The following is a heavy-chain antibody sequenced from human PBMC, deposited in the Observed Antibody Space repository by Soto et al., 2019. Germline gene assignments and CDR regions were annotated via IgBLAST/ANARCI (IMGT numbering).Heavy chain of an antibody. Sequence: ASVKVSCKASGSTFTGYYMHWVRQAPGQGLEWMGWINPNSGGTNYAQKFQGRVTMTRDTSISTAYMEQSMLRSDDTAEYYCARAHSSGWYAEWAFDYWGQGTLVTVSS. V-gene: IGHV1-2*02. CDR1: GSTFTGYY. CDR3: ARAHSSGWYAEWAFDY. J-gene: IGHJ4*02. CDR2: INPNSGGT. D-gene: IGHD6-19*01.